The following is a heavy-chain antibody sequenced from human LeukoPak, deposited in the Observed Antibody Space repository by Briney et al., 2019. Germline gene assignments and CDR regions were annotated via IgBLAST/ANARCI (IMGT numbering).Heavy chain of an antibody. J-gene: IGHJ4*02. V-gene: IGHV4-39*01. D-gene: IGHD5-24*01. Sequence: SETLSLTCTVSGGSLSSSSYYWGWIRPPPGKGLDWIRCIYDSRSNHYNPSLKSRVTISVDTSKNQFSLTLSSLTAADSAVDYCAPGRDGYNYADYWGQGTLVTVSS. CDR1: GGSLSSSSYY. CDR3: APGRDGYNYADY. CDR2: IYDSRSN.